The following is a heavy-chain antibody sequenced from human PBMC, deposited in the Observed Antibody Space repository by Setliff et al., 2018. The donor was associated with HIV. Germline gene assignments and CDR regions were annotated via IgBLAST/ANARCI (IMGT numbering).Heavy chain of an antibody. CDR3: IRAQDSSAYYYLDY. J-gene: IGHJ4*02. V-gene: IGHV3-73*01. CDR1: GFSFSGST. D-gene: IGHD3-22*01. CDR2: MRSKANNYAT. Sequence: HPGGSLRLSCAASGFSFSGSTIHWVRQASGKGLEWLGRMRSKANNYATTYTASVEGRFTMSRDDSNNMAYLQMNSLKTEDTAVYYCIRAQDSSAYYYLDYWGQGTLVTVSS.